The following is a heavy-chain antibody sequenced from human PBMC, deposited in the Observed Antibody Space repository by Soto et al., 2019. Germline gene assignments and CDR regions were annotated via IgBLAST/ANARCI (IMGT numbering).Heavy chain of an antibody. V-gene: IGHV4-30-4*01. D-gene: IGHD6-6*01. CDR3: AREIWYSTSSGLAYYLAF. CDR1: GDSISNGDYY. J-gene: IGHJ4*02. CDR2: IYYSGNT. Sequence: QVQLQESGPGLVKPSQTLSLNCTVSGDSISNGDYYWSWIRQPPGKGLEWIGYIYYSGNTYYNPSRKSRVTIPVDMPMNQFSLKLNSVNAADTAVYYCAREIWYSTSSGLAYYLAFWGQGTLVTVSS.